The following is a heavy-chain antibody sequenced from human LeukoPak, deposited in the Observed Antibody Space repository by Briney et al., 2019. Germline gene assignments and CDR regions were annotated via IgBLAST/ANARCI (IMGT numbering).Heavy chain of an antibody. CDR3: ARVLRGGLEYFDY. J-gene: IGHJ4*02. CDR2: ISYSENT. Sequence: SETLSLTCTVSGGSISSSGYYWGWIRQPPGKGLEWIGSISYSENTYYNSALKSRVNISVDTSKNQFSLKLTTVTAADTAVYYCARVLRGGLEYFDYWGQGTLVTVSS. CDR1: GGSISSSGYY. V-gene: IGHV4-39*07.